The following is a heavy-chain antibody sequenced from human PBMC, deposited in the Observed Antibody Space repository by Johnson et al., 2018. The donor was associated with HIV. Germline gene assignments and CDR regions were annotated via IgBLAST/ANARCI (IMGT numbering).Heavy chain of an antibody. J-gene: IGHJ3*02. V-gene: IGHV3-43*01. Sequence: VQLVESGGVVVQPGGSLRLSCAASGFTFDDYTMHWVRQAPGKGLEWVSLISWDGGSTYYAASVKGRFTISRDNSKNSLYLQMNSLRTEDTALYYCAKDSDTYCYGSGDAFDIWGQGTMVTVSS. D-gene: IGHD3-10*01. CDR1: GFTFDDYT. CDR3: AKDSDTYCYGSGDAFDI. CDR2: ISWDGGST.